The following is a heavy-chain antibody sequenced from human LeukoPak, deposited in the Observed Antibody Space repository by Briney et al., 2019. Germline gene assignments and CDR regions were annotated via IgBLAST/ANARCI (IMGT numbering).Heavy chain of an antibody. Sequence: TSETLSLTCTVSGGSISSSSYYWGWIRQPPGKGLEWIGSIYHSGSTYYNPSLKSRVTISVDTSKNQSSLKLSSVTAADTAVYYCARGPVRFLEWRPNDYWGQGTLVTVSS. CDR3: ARGPVRFLEWRPNDY. CDR2: IYHSGST. J-gene: IGHJ4*02. CDR1: GGSISSSSYY. V-gene: IGHV4-39*07. D-gene: IGHD3-3*01.